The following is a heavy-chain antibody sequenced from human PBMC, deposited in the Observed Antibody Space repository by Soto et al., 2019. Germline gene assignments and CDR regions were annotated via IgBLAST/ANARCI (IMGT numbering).Heavy chain of an antibody. CDR1: GFTFSSYS. V-gene: IGHV3-21*01. D-gene: IGHD5-12*01. CDR2: ISSSSSYI. CDR3: ARDLRKIVAEYYFDY. J-gene: IGHJ4*02. Sequence: EVQLVESGGGLVKPGGSLRLSCAASGFTFSSYSMNWVRQAPGKGLEWVSSISSSSSYIYYADSVKGRFTISRDNAKNSLYLQMNSLRAEDTAVYYCARDLRKIVAEYYFDYWGQGTLVTVSS.